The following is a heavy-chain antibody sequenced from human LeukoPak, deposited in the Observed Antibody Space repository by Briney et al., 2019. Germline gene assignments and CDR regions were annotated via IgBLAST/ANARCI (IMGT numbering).Heavy chain of an antibody. CDR1: GFTFSSYA. V-gene: IGHV3-30*04. Sequence: GRSLRLSCAASGFTFSSYAMHWVHQAPGKGLEWVAVISYDGSNKYYADSVKGRFTISRDNSKNTLYLQMNSLRAEDTAVYYCARDRDNHAFDIWGQGTMVTVSS. CDR3: ARDRDNHAFDI. J-gene: IGHJ3*02. CDR2: ISYDGSNK. D-gene: IGHD1-1*01.